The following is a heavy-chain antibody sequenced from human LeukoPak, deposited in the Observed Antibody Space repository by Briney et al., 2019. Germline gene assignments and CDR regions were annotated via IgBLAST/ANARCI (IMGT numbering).Heavy chain of an antibody. D-gene: IGHD3-10*01. CDR3: ARGFLADLSMVWVDF. Sequence: GGSLRLSCAPSGFSFDDYGMSWVRQAPGQGREWVSGINWNGGSTGYADSVKGRFTISRDKAKNSLYLQMSSLRAEDTALYYCARGFLADLSMVWVDFWGQGTLVTVSS. J-gene: IGHJ4*02. CDR1: GFSFDDYG. V-gene: IGHV3-20*04. CDR2: INWNGGST.